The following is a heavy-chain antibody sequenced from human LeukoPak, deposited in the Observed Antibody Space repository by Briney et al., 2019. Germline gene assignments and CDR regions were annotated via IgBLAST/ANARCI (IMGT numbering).Heavy chain of an antibody. Sequence: SQTLSLTCTVSGGSISSGGYYWSWIRQHPGKGLEWIGYIYYSGSTYYNPSLKSRVTISVDTSKNQFSLKLSSVTAADTAVYYCARGIVVVPAAMCNWFDPWAREPWSPSPQ. D-gene: IGHD2-2*01. CDR3: ARGIVVVPAAMCNWFDP. V-gene: IGHV4-31*03. CDR1: GGSISSGGYY. CDR2: IYYSGST. J-gene: IGHJ5*02.